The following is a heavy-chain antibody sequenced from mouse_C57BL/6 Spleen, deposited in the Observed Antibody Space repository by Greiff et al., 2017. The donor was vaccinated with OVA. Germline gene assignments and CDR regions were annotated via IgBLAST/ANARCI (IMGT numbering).Heavy chain of an antibody. CDR1: GYTFTSYG. V-gene: IGHV1-81*01. CDR3: ARSGYGSSDYAMDY. CDR2: IYPRSGNT. Sequence: QVQLKESGAELARPGASVKLSCKASGYTFTSYGISWVKQRTGQGLEWIGEIYPRSGNTYYNEKFKGKATLTADKSSSTAYMELRSLTSEDSAVYFCARSGYGSSDYAMDYWGQGTSVTVSS. J-gene: IGHJ4*01. D-gene: IGHD1-1*01.